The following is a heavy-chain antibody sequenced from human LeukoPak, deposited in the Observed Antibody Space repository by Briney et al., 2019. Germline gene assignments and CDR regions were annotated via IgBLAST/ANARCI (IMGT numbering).Heavy chain of an antibody. J-gene: IGHJ4*02. Sequence: SETLSLTCTVSGGSISSYYWSWIRQPPGKGLEWIGYIYTSGSTNYNPSLKSRVTISVDTSKNQFSLKLSSVTAADTAVYYCARSVGQWLVRGLDYWGQGTLVTVSS. V-gene: IGHV4-4*09. CDR2: IYTSGST. CDR3: ARSVGQWLVRGLDY. CDR1: GGSISSYY. D-gene: IGHD6-19*01.